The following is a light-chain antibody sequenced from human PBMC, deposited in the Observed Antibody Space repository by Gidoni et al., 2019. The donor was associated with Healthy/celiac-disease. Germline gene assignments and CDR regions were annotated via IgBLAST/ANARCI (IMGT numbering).Light chain of an antibody. CDR2: AAS. V-gene: IGKV1-39*01. J-gene: IGKJ4*01. CDR1: QSISSY. Sequence: IQMTQSPSSLSASVGDRVTITCRSSQSISSYLDWYQQKPGKAPKLLIYAASSMQSGFPSRFSGSGSGTDFTLTISRLQPEDFATYYCQQSDSTALTFGGXTKVEIK. CDR3: QQSDSTALT.